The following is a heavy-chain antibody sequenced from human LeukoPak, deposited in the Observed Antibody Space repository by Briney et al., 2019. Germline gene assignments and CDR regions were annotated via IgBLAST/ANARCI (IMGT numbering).Heavy chain of an antibody. CDR1: GGSISSYY. V-gene: IGHV4-59*01. J-gene: IGHJ4*02. Sequence: PSETLSLTCTVSGGSISSYYWSWIRQPPGKGLEWIGYIYYSGSTNYNPSLKSRVTISVDTSKNQFSLKLSSVTAADTAMYYCARARGNPEMSFDYWGQGTLVTVS. CDR2: IYYSGST. CDR3: ARARGNPEMSFDY. D-gene: IGHD4-23*01.